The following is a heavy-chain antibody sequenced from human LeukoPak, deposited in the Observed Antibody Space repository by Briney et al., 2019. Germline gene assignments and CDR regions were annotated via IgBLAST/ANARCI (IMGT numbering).Heavy chain of an antibody. D-gene: IGHD3-9*01. CDR3: ARADLYYDILTGCWFDP. CDR1: GYSISSGYY. V-gene: IGHV4-38-2*01. J-gene: IGHJ5*02. CDR2: IYHSGTT. Sequence: PSETLSLTCAVSGYSISSGYYWGWLRQPPGKGLEWFGSIYHSGTTYYNPSLKRRVTISVETSKNQFSLKLSSVTAADTAVYYCARADLYYDILTGCWFDPWGQGTLVTVSS.